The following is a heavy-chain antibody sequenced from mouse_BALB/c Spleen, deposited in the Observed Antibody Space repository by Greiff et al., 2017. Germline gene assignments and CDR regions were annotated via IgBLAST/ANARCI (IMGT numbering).Heavy chain of an antibody. V-gene: IGHV6-6*02. J-gene: IGHJ4*01. CDR1: GFTFSNYW. CDR3: TRLYYYGSSYAMDY. CDR2: IRLKSNNYAT. Sequence: EVQVVESGGGLVQPGGSMKLSCVASGFTFSNYWMNWVRQSPEKGLEWVAEIRLKSNNYATHYAESVKGRFTISRDDSKSSVYLQMNNLRAEDTGIYYCTRLYYYGSSYAMDYWGQGTSVTVSS. D-gene: IGHD1-1*01.